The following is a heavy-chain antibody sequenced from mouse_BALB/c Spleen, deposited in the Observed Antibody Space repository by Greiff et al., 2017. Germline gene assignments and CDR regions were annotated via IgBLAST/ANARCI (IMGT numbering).Heavy chain of an antibody. CDR3: ARDSYYGHYAMDY. CDR1: GFTFSSYA. Sequence: DVHLVESGGGLVKPGGSLKLSCAASGFTFSSYAMSWVRQSPEKRLEWVAEISSGGSYTYYPDTVTGRFTISRDNAKNTLYLEMSSLRSEDTAMYYCARDSYYGHYAMDYWGQGTSVTVSS. J-gene: IGHJ4*01. D-gene: IGHD1-2*01. V-gene: IGHV5-9-4*01. CDR2: ISSGGSYT.